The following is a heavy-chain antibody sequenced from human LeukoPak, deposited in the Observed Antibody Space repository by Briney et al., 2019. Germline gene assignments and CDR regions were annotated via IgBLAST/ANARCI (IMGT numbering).Heavy chain of an antibody. Sequence: GGSLRLSCAASGFTFYNYWMSWVRQAPGKGLEWVANIKQDGSEKYYVDSVRGRFTISRDNSKNTLYLQMNTLRAEDTAVYFCAKSPVSSCRGSFCYPFDYWGQGNLVTVSS. D-gene: IGHD2-15*01. CDR3: AKSPVSSCRGSFCYPFDY. CDR1: GFTFYNYW. J-gene: IGHJ4*02. CDR2: IKQDGSEK. V-gene: IGHV3-7*03.